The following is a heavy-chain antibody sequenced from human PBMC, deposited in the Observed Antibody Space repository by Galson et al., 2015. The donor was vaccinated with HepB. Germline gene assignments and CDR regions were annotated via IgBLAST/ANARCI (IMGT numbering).Heavy chain of an antibody. V-gene: IGHV3-7*01. J-gene: IGHJ3*02. Sequence: SLRLSCAASGFTFSSYWMTWVRQAPGKGLEWVANIKQDGSEKYYVDSVKGRFTISRDNAENSLYLQMNSLRAEDTAVYYCATVAGNYHPLGAFDIWGQGTMVTVSS. CDR1: GFTFSSYW. D-gene: IGHD1-7*01. CDR2: IKQDGSEK. CDR3: ATVAGNYHPLGAFDI.